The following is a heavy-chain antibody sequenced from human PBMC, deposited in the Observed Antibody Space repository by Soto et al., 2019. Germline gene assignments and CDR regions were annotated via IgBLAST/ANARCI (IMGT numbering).Heavy chain of an antibody. D-gene: IGHD3-10*01. Sequence: QVQLQESGPGLLKPSQTLSLACTVSGGSIDTDNYCWSWIRQAPGKGLEWIGHTYDGGRTYSNPSVKSGATIPVEMSKNQWPLKLNAGTPADTAVYYGPRGHLSEKVDSGGQETLSTVPP. V-gene: IGHV4-30-4*01. J-gene: IGHJ4*02. CDR2: TYDGGRT. CDR3: PRGHLSEKVDS. CDR1: GGSIDTDNYC.